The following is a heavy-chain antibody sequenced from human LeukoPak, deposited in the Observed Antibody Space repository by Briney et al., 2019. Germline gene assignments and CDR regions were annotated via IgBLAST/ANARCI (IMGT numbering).Heavy chain of an antibody. Sequence: GGSLRLSCAASGFTFSSYWMSWVRQAPGKGLEWVANIKQDGSEKYYVDSVKGRFTISRDNAKNSLYLQMNSLRTEDTAVYYCARDLRIPRGGNDYWGQGTLVTVSS. CDR1: GFTFSSYW. J-gene: IGHJ4*02. CDR2: IKQDGSEK. CDR3: ARDLRIPRGGNDY. V-gene: IGHV3-7*01. D-gene: IGHD3-3*01.